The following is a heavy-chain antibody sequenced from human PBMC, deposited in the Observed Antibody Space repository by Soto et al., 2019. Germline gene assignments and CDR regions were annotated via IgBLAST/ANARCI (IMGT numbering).Heavy chain of an antibody. CDR2: IYYSGST. D-gene: IGHD4-17*01. V-gene: IGHV4-31*03. J-gene: IGHJ5*02. CDR1: GVSISSGGYY. CDR3: ARWVGFFGDYATRFNWFSP. Sequence: PSETLSLTCTVSGVSISSGGYYWILIRQHPGKGLEWIGYIYYSGSTYYNPSLKSRVTISVDTSKNQFSLKLSSVTAADTAVYYCARWVGFFGDYATRFNWFSPRAQGTPVLISS.